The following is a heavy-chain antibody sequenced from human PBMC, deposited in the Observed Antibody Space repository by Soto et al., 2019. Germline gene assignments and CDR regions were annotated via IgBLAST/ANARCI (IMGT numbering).Heavy chain of an antibody. V-gene: IGHV3-30*18. D-gene: IGHD6-13*01. J-gene: IGHJ6*02. CDR3: AKALSGYSSSWYGGLRRYYYGMDV. CDR2: ISYDGSNK. Sequence: GGSLRLSCAASGFTFSSYGMHWVRQAPGKGLEWVAVISYDGSNKYYADSVKGRFTISRDNSKNTLYLQMNSLRAEDTAVYYCAKALSGYSSSWYGGLRRYYYGMDVWGQGTTVTVSS. CDR1: GFTFSSYG.